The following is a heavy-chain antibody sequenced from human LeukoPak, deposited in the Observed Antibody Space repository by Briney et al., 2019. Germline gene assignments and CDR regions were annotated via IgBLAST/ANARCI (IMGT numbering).Heavy chain of an antibody. Sequence: SETLSLTCTVSGGSISSYYWSWIRQPPGKGLEWIGYIYYSGSTNYNPSLKSRVTISVDTSKNQFSLKLSSVTAADTAVYYCVRDQNSSGWFDAFDIWGQGTMVTVSS. D-gene: IGHD6-19*01. CDR2: IYYSGST. V-gene: IGHV4-59*01. CDR3: VRDQNSSGWFDAFDI. J-gene: IGHJ3*02. CDR1: GGSISSYY.